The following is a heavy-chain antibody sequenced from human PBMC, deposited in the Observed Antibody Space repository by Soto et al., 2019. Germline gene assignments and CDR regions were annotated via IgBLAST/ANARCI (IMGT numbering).Heavy chain of an antibody. D-gene: IGHD2-2*01. CDR2: IYYSGTT. V-gene: IGHV4-31*03. CDR3: AGGHCFSSSCSYLDL. Sequence: QVQLQESGPGLVKPSQTLSLTCTVSGGSIDSDGSYWSWIRQSPGEGLEGLGYIYYSGTTYYNPSLKRRVSMSLDTAKNQFALKWSSVTAADTAIYYCAGGHCFSSSCSYLDLWGRGTLVTVSS. CDR1: GGSIDSDGSY. J-gene: IGHJ2*01.